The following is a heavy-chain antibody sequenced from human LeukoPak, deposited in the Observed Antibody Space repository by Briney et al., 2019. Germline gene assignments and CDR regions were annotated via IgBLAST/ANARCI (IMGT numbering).Heavy chain of an antibody. J-gene: IGHJ4*02. CDR1: GGSINSYY. Sequence: PSDTLSLTCSVSGGSINSYYWTWLRQPPGKGLEWLGFIYYSGRNKYNPSLKSRVTISLATSKNQFSLKLSSVTAADTAVYYCARSGSYAAAGDYWGEGTLVTVSS. D-gene: IGHD2-15*01. V-gene: IGHV4-59*08. CDR2: IYYSGRN. CDR3: ARSGSYAAAGDY.